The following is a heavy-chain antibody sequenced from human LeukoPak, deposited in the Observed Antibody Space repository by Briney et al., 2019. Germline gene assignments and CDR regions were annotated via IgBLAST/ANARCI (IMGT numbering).Heavy chain of an antibody. CDR1: GFTFSNYW. CDR2: GKQDVNVK. D-gene: IGHD3-10*01. V-gene: IGHV3-7*01. Sequence: GGSLRLSCAASGFTFSNYWMSWVRQGPGKGPEWVASGKQDVNVKYYVDSVKGRFTISRDNAPNSLALQMNSLRVEATAVYYCARGPPYGSRSDFFDYWGQGTLVTVST. J-gene: IGHJ4*02. CDR3: ARGPPYGSRSDFFDY.